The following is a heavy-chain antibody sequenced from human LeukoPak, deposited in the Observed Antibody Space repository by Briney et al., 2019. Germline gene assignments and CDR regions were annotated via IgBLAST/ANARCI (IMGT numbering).Heavy chain of an antibody. CDR2: ISQSGNAI. V-gene: IGHV3-48*03. D-gene: IGHD3-3*01. CDR3: ARDFPDWSGYYIFDY. J-gene: IGHJ4*02. Sequence: GGSLRLSCAASGFTFSSYEMNWVRQAPGKGLEWVSYISQSGNAIHYAESVKGRFTISRDNAKNSLYLQMNSLRAEDTAVYYCARDFPDWSGYYIFDYWGQGTLVTVSS. CDR1: GFTFSSYE.